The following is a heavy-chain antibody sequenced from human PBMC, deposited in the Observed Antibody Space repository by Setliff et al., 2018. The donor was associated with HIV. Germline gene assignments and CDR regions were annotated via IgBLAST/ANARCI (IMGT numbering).Heavy chain of an antibody. V-gene: IGHV1-8*02. CDR1: GGTFSSYA. CDR2: MNPKSGNT. J-gene: IGHJ5*02. CDR3: ATYTISQNWFDP. D-gene: IGHD2-2*02. Sequence: ASVKVSCKASGGTFSSYALSWVRQAPGQGLEWMGWMNPKSGNTGYAQKFQGRVIMTRSTSKTTAYMELSSLRSQDTAVYYCATYTISQNWFDPWGQGTLVTVSS.